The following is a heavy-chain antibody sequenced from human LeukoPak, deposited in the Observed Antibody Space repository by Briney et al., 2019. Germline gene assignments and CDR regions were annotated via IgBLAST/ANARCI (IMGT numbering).Heavy chain of an antibody. J-gene: IGHJ5*02. V-gene: IGHV7-4-1*02. CDR2: INTNTGKP. Sequence: GASVKVSCKASGYSFTSYAINWVRQAPGQGLEWMGWINTNTGKPSYGQGFTGRFVFSMDTSVSTAYLEISSLEADDTGVYYCARGGAIYEWLLGTWGQGTLVTVSS. D-gene: IGHD6-19*01. CDR1: GYSFTSYA. CDR3: ARGGAIYEWLLGT.